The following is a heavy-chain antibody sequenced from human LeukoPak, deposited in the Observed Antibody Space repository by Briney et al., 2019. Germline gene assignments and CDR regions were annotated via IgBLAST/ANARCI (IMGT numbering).Heavy chain of an antibody. CDR1: GGSISSSSYY. V-gene: IGHV4-39*07. J-gene: IGHJ6*03. CDR3: VRVFWSGYSIYMDV. Sequence: PSESLSLTCTVSGGSISSSSYYWGWIRQPPGKGLEWIESIYYSGSTYYNPSLKSLATISVDTSKNRFSLKLSSVTAADTAVYYCVRVFWSGYSIYMDVWGKGTTVTVSS. CDR2: IYYSGST. D-gene: IGHD3-3*01.